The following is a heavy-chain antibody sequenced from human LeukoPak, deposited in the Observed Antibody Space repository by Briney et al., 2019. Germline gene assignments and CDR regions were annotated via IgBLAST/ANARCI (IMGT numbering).Heavy chain of an antibody. V-gene: IGHV4-38-2*02. Sequence: SETLSLTCTVSGYSISSGYYWGWIRQPPGKGLEWIGSLYHSGNSYYNPSLKSRATISVDTSRNQFSLKLNSVTAADTATYFCARYDIWEGHWLDPWGQGTLVTVSS. CDR1: GYSISSGYY. J-gene: IGHJ5*02. D-gene: IGHD3/OR15-3a*01. CDR3: ARYDIWEGHWLDP. CDR2: LYHSGNS.